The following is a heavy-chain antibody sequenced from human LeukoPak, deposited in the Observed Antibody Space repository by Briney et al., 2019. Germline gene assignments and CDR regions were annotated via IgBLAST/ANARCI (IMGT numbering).Heavy chain of an antibody. CDR3: AREYGSGNYILSGNAFDI. V-gene: IGHV4-59*01. J-gene: IGHJ3*02. D-gene: IGHD3-10*01. CDR2: IYYSGST. Sequence: TSETLSLTCTVSGGSISSYYWSWIRQPPGKGLEWIGYIYYSGSTNYNPSLKSRVTISVDTSKNQSSLKLSSVTAADTAVYYCAREYGSGNYILSGNAFDIWGQGTMVTVSS. CDR1: GGSISSYY.